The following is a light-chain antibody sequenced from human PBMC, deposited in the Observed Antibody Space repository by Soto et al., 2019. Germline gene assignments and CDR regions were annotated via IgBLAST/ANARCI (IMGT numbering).Light chain of an antibody. CDR1: QTISRW. Sequence: DIQMTQSPLTLSASVGDRVTITCRASQTISRWLAWYQQKPGKAPKLLIYRASSLESGVPSRFSGSGSGTEFNLTISSLQSDDSATYYCQQSQTWTFGQGTKVEIK. J-gene: IGKJ1*01. CDR3: QQSQTWT. V-gene: IGKV1-5*03. CDR2: RAS.